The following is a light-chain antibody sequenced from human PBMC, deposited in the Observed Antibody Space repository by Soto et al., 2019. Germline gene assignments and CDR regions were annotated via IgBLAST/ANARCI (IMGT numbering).Light chain of an antibody. Sequence: MQMTHPPWALPAAVGHEVTITCRASQTISRWLAWYQQKPGRAPKLLIYAASTVESGVRSRFSGSGSETEFTRPDSRLLSDDFEPYYCHSRAFGQGTRLEIK. V-gene: IGKV1-5*01. CDR1: QTISRW. CDR3: HSRA. CDR2: AAS. J-gene: IGKJ5*01.